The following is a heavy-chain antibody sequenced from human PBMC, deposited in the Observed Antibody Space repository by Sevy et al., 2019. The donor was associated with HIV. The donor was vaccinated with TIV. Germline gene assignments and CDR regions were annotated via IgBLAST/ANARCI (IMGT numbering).Heavy chain of an antibody. V-gene: IGHV3-7*03. CDR2: INEDGSEK. J-gene: IGHJ6*02. Sequence: GGSLRLSCAASGFIFSSFWMIWVRQAPGKGLEWVANINEDGSEKYYVDSVKGRFAISRDNAKNLVYLQMNSLRAEDTAVYYSTRGPRDYSYYGMDVWGQGTTVTVSS. CDR3: TRGPRDYSYYGMDV. CDR1: GFIFSSFW.